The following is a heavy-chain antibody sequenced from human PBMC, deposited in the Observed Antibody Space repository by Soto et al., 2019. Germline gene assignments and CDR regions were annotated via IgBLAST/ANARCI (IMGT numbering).Heavy chain of an antibody. CDR2: IIPIFGTA. D-gene: IGHD3-22*01. V-gene: IGHV1-69*06. J-gene: IGHJ4*02. Sequence: QVQLVQSGAEVKKPGSSVKVSCKASGDTFSSYAISWVRQAPGQGLEWMGGIIPIFGTANYAQKFKGRVTITADKSTSSASMELISLRSEDTAMYYCARGWYYYVSSGYAFDYWRQGTQFTVSS. CDR3: ARGWYYYVSSGYAFDY. CDR1: GDTFSSYA.